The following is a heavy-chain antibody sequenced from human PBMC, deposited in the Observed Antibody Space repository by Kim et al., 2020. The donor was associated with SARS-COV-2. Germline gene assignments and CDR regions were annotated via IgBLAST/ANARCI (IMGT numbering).Heavy chain of an antibody. CDR1: GFTLSIYS. CDR3: VRENHWAFDI. J-gene: IGHJ3*02. V-gene: IGHV3-48*04. CDR2: ISGSGTTT. Sequence: GGSLRLSCATSGFTLSIYSMNWVRQAPGKGREWVSHISGSGTTTKHADSVKGRFTISRDNAKNSLFLQMNGLRAEDTALYYCVRENHWAFDIWGQGTIVTVSS.